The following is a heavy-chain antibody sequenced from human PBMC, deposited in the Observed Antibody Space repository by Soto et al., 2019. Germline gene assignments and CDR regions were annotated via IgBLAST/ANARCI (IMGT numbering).Heavy chain of an antibody. V-gene: IGHV4-4*07. J-gene: IGHJ4*02. CDR2: IYTSGSA. CDR1: GGPISSDC. D-gene: IGHD3-22*01. Sequence: SETLSLTCTFFGGPISSDCWSWIRQPAGKGLEWIGRIYTSGSANYNPSLERRVTMSVDTSRNQFSLKLSSVTAADTAVYYCAREREDVSSGYYYYFDYWGQGILVTVSS. CDR3: AREREDVSSGYYYYFDY.